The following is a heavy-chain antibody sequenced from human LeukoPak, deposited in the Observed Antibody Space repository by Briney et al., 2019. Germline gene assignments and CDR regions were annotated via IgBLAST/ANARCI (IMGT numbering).Heavy chain of an antibody. CDR2: IYYSGST. CDR1: GGSISSYY. J-gene: IGHJ3*02. CDR3: ARGVRVRGVATDAFDI. Sequence: PSETLSLTCTVSGGSISSYYWSWIRQPPGKGLEWIGYIYYSGSTNYNPSLKSRVTISVDTSKNQFSLKLSSVTAADTAVYYCARGVRVRGVATDAFDIWGQGTMVTVSS. D-gene: IGHD3-10*01. V-gene: IGHV4-59*12.